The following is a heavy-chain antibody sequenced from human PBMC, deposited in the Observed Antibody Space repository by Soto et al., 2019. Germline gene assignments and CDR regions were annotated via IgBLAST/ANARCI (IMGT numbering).Heavy chain of an antibody. CDR2: IYYSGST. D-gene: IGHD4-4*01. V-gene: IGHV4-59*01. CDR3: AREAAATVHRGGLDV. J-gene: IGHJ6*02. CDR1: GVSIISYY. Sequence: PSATLSLTCTVSGVSIISYYWSWILQPPGKGLEWIGYIYYSGSTNYNPSLKSRVTISVDTSKNQFSLKLSSVTAADTAVYYCAREAAATVHRGGLDVWGQGTKVTVAS.